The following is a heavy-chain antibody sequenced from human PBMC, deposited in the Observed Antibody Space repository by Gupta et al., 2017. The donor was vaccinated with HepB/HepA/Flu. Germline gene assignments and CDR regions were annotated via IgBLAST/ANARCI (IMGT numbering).Heavy chain of an antibody. D-gene: IGHD3-22*01. V-gene: IGHV4-39*01. CDR3: VTRRGWADLPYFDC. J-gene: IGHJ4*02. CDR2: IYYTGDH. Sequence: QLQLQESGPGLMKPSETLSLTCTVSGGSMSSISSGSYYWGWVRQSPGKGLEWIGRIYYTGDHYYNPARKSRVTISKDTSSAQFSLKLNSANAADTAMSFCVTRRGWADLPYFDCWGQGTLVLVSS. CDR1: GGSMSSISSGSYY.